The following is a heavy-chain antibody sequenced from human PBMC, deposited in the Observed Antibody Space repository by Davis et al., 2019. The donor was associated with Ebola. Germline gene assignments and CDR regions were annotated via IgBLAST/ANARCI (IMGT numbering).Heavy chain of an antibody. Sequence: GGSLRLSCAASGFTFSSYGMHWVRQAPGEGLEWVSAITGSGGSTYYADSVKGRFTISRDSSKNTLYLQMNSLRAEDTAVYYCARDPGSSWYFMDVWGKGTTVAVSS. D-gene: IGHD6-13*01. CDR2: ITGSGGST. CDR1: GFTFSSYG. V-gene: IGHV3-23*01. CDR3: ARDPGSSWYFMDV. J-gene: IGHJ6*04.